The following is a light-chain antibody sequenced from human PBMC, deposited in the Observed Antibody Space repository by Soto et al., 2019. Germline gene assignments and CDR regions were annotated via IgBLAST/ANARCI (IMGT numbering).Light chain of an antibody. V-gene: IGKV3-15*01. CDR2: GAS. CDR1: QSVSSN. J-gene: IGKJ2*01. Sequence: EIVMTQSPATLSVSPGDRATLSCRASQSVSSNLAWYQQKPGQAPRLLIYGASSRATGIPARFSGSGSGTEFTLTISSLQSEDFAVYYCQQYIKWPPYTFGQGTKLEIK. CDR3: QQYIKWPPYT.